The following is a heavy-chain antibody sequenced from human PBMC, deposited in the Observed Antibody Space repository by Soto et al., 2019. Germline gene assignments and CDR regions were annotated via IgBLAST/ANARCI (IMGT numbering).Heavy chain of an antibody. D-gene: IGHD2-21*02. J-gene: IGHJ5*02. CDR3: AREIVTAGGNNYFDP. Sequence: SETLSLTCGVSGGTVASSHWWSWVRQSPGGGLEWIGNVYHTGDTNLNPSLQSRVTISVDKSNNQFSLRLNSLTAADTAVYFCAREIVTAGGNNYFDPWGPGTLVTVS. CDR1: GGTVASSHW. V-gene: IGHV4-4*02. CDR2: VYHTGDT.